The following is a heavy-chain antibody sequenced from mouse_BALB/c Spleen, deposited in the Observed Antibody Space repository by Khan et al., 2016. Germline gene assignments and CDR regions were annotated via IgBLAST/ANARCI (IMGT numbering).Heavy chain of an antibody. CDR3: ALLRLAY. CDR1: GYSITSDYA. CDR2: IGYSGST. Sequence: EVQLQESGPGLVKPSQSLSLTCTVTGYSITSDYAWNWIRQFPGNKLEWMGYIGYSGSTSYNPSLKSRISITLDSSKNKFFLQLNSVTTEDTATYYCALLRLAYWGQGTLVTVSA. V-gene: IGHV3-2*02. J-gene: IGHJ3*01. D-gene: IGHD1-2*01.